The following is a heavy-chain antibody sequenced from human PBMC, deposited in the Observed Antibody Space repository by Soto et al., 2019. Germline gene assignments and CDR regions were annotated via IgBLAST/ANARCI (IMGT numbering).Heavy chain of an antibody. CDR3: EKTSYGSGIPYGMDL. CDR2: ISYDGSNK. Sequence: GGSLGLSCAASGFTFSTYGIHLVRQAPGKGLECVAVISYDGSNKYYVDSVKGRFTISRDNSKNTLYLQMNSLRAEDTAVYYCEKTSYGSGIPYGMDLWGQGPTVTVSS. CDR1: GFTFSTYG. V-gene: IGHV3-30*18. J-gene: IGHJ6*02. D-gene: IGHD3-10*01.